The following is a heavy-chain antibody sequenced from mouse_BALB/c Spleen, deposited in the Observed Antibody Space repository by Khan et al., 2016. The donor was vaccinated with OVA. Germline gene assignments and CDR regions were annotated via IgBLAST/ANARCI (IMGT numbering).Heavy chain of an antibody. CDR3: AKRVWSYYYTLDY. CDR2: IWGGGST. V-gene: IGHV2-6-5*01. Sequence: VKLEESGPGLVAPSQNLSITCTVSGFSLSDYGVSWIRQPPGKGLEWLGVIWGGGSTYYNSALKSRLSISKDNSKSQVFLKMISLQSDDTAMFYCAKRVWSYYYTLDYWGQGTSVTVSS. J-gene: IGHJ4*01. CDR1: GFSLSDYG.